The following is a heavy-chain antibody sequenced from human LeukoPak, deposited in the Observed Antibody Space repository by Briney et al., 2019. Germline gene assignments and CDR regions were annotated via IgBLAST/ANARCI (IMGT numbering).Heavy chain of an antibody. D-gene: IGHD3-22*01. Sequence: GGSLRLSCAASGFTFSSYGMHWVRQAPGKGLEWVAVISYDGSNKYYADSVKGRFTISRDNSKNTLYLQMNSLRAEDTAVYYCAKRNYDSPARGAFDIWGQGTMVTVSS. CDR2: ISYDGSNK. V-gene: IGHV3-30*18. CDR3: AKRNYDSPARGAFDI. CDR1: GFTFSSYG. J-gene: IGHJ3*02.